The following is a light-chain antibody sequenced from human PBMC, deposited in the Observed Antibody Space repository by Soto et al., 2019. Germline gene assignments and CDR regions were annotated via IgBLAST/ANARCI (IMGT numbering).Light chain of an antibody. Sequence: EIVLTQSPGTLSLSPGERATLSCRASQSVSSSYLAWYQQKPGQAPRLLIYGASSRATGIPDRFSGSGSGTDFTLTISRLEPEDFAVYYCKQYGSSPPPITFGQGTRLQIK. CDR1: QSVSSSY. V-gene: IGKV3-20*01. CDR3: KQYGSSPPPIT. J-gene: IGKJ5*01. CDR2: GAS.